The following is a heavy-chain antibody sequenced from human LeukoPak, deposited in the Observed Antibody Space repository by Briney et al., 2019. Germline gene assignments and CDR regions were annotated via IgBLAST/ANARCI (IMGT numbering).Heavy chain of an antibody. CDR1: GYTFTGYY. CDR2: INPNSGGI. D-gene: IGHD4-23*01. CDR3: ARGGPDDYGGNSEDAFDI. J-gene: IGHJ3*02. V-gene: IGHV1-2*02. Sequence: ASVKVSCKASGYTFTGYYMHWVRQAPGQGLEWMGWINPNSGGINYAQKFQGRVTMTRDTSISTAYMELSRLRSDDTAVYYCARGGPDDYGGNSEDAFDIWGQGTMVTVSS.